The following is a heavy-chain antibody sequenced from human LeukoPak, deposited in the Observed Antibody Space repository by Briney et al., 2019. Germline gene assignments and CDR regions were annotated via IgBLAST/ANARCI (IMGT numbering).Heavy chain of an antibody. J-gene: IGHJ5*02. Sequence: ASVKVSCKVSGYTLTELSMHWVRQAPGKGLEWMGGFDPEDGETIYAQKFQGRVTMTEDTSTDTAYMELSSLRSDDTAVYYCARDNSVEDTAWWFDPWGQGTLVTVSS. CDR1: GYTLTELS. D-gene: IGHD4-23*01. CDR3: ARDNSVEDTAWWFDP. V-gene: IGHV1-24*01. CDR2: FDPEDGET.